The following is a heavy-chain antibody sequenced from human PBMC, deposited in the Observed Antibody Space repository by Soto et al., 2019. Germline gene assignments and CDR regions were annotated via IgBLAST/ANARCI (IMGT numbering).Heavy chain of an antibody. Sequence: QVQLQESGPGLVKPSETLSLTCTVSGGSISSYYWSWIRQPPGKGLEWIGYIYYSGSTNYNPSLKSRVTITVDTSKNQFSLKRSSVTAADTAVYYCARDIQGGSLSNWFDPWGQGTLVTVSS. CDR1: GGSISSYY. CDR2: IYYSGST. J-gene: IGHJ5*02. CDR3: ARDIQGGSLSNWFDP. V-gene: IGHV4-59*01. D-gene: IGHD2-15*01.